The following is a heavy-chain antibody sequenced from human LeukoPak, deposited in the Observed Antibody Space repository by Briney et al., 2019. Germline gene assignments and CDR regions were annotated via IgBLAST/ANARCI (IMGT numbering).Heavy chain of an antibody. CDR3: ARGRGERYCSSTSCHDAFDI. CDR1: GGSFSGYY. J-gene: IGHJ3*02. Sequence: SETLSLTRAVYGGSFSGYYWSWIRQPPGKGLEWIGEINHSGSTNYNPSLKSRVTISVDTSKNQFSLKLSSVTAADTAVYYCARGRGERYCSSTSCHDAFDIWGQGTMVTVSS. D-gene: IGHD2-2*01. V-gene: IGHV4-34*01. CDR2: INHSGST.